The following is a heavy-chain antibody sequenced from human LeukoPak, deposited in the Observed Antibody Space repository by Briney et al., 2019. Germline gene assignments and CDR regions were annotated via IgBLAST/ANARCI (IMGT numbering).Heavy chain of an antibody. CDR1: GYTFTGYY. Sequence: GASVKVSCKASGYTFTGYYAHWVRQAPGQGLEWMAWINANSGGTNYAQKFQGRVTMTRDTSTSTAYMELSRLRSDDTAVYYCASTYYYDSSGYDAFDIWGQGTMVTVSS. CDR2: INANSGGT. V-gene: IGHV1-2*02. CDR3: ASTYYYDSSGYDAFDI. J-gene: IGHJ3*02. D-gene: IGHD3-22*01.